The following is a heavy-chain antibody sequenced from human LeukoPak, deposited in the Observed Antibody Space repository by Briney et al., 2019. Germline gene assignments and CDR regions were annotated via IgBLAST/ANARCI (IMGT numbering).Heavy chain of an antibody. D-gene: IGHD3-10*01. Sequence: GESLKISCKGSGYSFTSYWIGWVRQMPGKGLEWMGIIYPGDSDTRYSPSFQGQVTISADKSISTAYLQWSSLKASDTAMYYCARQTRDGSGSRGYSFDFWGQGTLVTVSS. V-gene: IGHV5-51*01. CDR3: ARQTRDGSGSRGYSFDF. J-gene: IGHJ4*02. CDR1: GYSFTSYW. CDR2: IYPGDSDT.